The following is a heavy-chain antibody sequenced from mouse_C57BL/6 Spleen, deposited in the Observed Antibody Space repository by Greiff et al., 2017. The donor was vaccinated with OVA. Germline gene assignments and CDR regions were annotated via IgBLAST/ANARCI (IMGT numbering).Heavy chain of an antibody. V-gene: IGHV1-7*01. D-gene: IGHD1-1*01. CDR2: INPSSGYT. J-gene: IGHJ4*01. Sequence: VQLQESGAELAKPGASVKLSCKASGYTFTSYWMHWVKQRPGQGLEWIGYINPSSGYTKYNQKFKDKATLTADKSSSTAYMQLSSLTYEDSAVYYCARCPSTVVAHGGAMDYWGQGTSVTVSS. CDR1: GYTFTSYW. CDR3: ARCPSTVVAHGGAMDY.